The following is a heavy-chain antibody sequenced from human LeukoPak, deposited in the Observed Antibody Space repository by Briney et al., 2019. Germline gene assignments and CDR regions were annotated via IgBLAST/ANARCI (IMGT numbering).Heavy chain of an antibody. CDR1: GGSISSYY. CDR2: IYYSGST. CDR3: ARASHDYGDYSHFDY. J-gene: IGHJ4*02. D-gene: IGHD4-17*01. V-gene: IGHV4-59*12. Sequence: SETLSLTCTVSGGSISSYYWSWIRQPPGKGLEWIGYIYYSGSTNYNPSLKSRVTISVDTSKNQFSLKLSSVTAADTAVYYCARASHDYGDYSHFDYWGQGPLVTVSS.